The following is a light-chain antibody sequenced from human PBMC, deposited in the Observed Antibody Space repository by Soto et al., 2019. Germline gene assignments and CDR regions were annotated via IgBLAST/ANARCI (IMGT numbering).Light chain of an antibody. CDR2: DAS. V-gene: IGKV1-5*01. CDR1: QSISSW. J-gene: IGKJ1*01. CDR3: QQNDNCPWT. Sequence: DIQMTHSPSSLSASVGDRVTITCRASQSISSWLAWYQQKPGKAPKLLIYDASTLESGVPSRFSGSGSGTEFTLTISSLQTEDFAGYYCQQNDNCPWTFGQGTKVDIK.